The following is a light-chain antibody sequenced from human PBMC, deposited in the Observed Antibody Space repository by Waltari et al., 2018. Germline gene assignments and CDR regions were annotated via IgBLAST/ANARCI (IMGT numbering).Light chain of an antibody. CDR3: QQYDYWPWT. CDR2: GTS. J-gene: IGKJ1*01. CDR1: QSVRST. V-gene: IGKV3D-15*01. Sequence: EIVMTQSPATLSLSPGESATLSCRASQSVRSTFAWFQQKPGQPPRLLIYGTSTRATGIPARFSGSGSGTECSLTISSLQPEDFATYYCQQYDYWPWTFGQGTRVEAK.